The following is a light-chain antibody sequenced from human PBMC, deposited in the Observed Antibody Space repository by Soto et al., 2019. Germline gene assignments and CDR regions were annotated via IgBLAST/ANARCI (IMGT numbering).Light chain of an antibody. Sequence: DIVMTQSPDSLAVSLGERATINCTSSQSVLYSSSNKHCLAWYQQKPGQPPKLLIYWASTRESGVPDRFSGSGSWTDFTLTISSLQAEDVAVYSCQQYYSSPFTFGPGTKVDIK. CDR1: QSVLYSSSNKHC. CDR2: WAS. V-gene: IGKV4-1*01. CDR3: QQYYSSPFT. J-gene: IGKJ3*01.